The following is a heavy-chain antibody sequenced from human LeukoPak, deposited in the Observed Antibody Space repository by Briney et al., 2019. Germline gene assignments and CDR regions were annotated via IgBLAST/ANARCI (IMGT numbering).Heavy chain of an antibody. J-gene: IGHJ4*02. Sequence: GGSLRLSCAASGFTFSSYGMHWVRQAPGKGLEWVALIRYDGSNKYYADSVKGRFTISRDNSKNTLYLQMNSLRAEDTAVYYCAKYRYSSGWSIDYWGQGTLVTVSS. CDR1: GFTFSSYG. CDR2: IRYDGSNK. D-gene: IGHD6-19*01. V-gene: IGHV3-30*02. CDR3: AKYRYSSGWSIDY.